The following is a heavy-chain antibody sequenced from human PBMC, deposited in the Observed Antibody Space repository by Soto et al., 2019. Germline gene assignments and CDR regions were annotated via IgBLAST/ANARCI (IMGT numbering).Heavy chain of an antibody. CDR2: FDPEDGET. Sequence: ASVKVSCKVSGYTLTELSMHWVRQAPGKVLEWMGVFDPEDGETIYAQKFQGRVTMTEDTSTDTAYMELSSLRSEDTAVYDCATDRPSIVGATSFDYWGQGTLVTVSS. CDR3: ATDRPSIVGATSFDY. J-gene: IGHJ4*02. D-gene: IGHD1-26*01. V-gene: IGHV1-24*01. CDR1: GYTLTELS.